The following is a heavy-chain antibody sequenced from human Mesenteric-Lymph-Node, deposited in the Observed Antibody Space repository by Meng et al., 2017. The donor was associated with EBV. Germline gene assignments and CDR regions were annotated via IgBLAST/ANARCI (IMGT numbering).Heavy chain of an antibody. V-gene: IGHV4-39*01. CDR1: RESISSTSYH. CDR2: IYYSGTT. Sequence: LQPQAAGPGRVRPSGTLSFIGTVPRESISSTSYHWGWFRQHPGQGVEWNGSIYYSGTTYFHPSLESRVSISVDTSKKQFSLRLTSVTAADTAVYYCARHYGSSFDYWGQGTLVTVSS. CDR3: ARHYGSSFDY. D-gene: IGHD3-10*01. J-gene: IGHJ4*02.